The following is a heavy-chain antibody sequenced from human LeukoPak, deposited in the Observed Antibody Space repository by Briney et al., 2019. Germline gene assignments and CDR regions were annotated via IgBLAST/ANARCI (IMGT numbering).Heavy chain of an antibody. CDR1: GYTFTSYG. CDR2: ISAYNGNT. CDR3: AGGLSVDLDY. J-gene: IGHJ4*02. V-gene: IGHV1-18*04. Sequence: GASVKVSCTASGYTFTSYGISWVRQAPGQGLEWMGWISAYNGNTNCAQTLQGRVTMTTDTSTSTAYMELRSLRSDDTAVYYCAGGLSVDLDYWGQGTLVTVSS. D-gene: IGHD2/OR15-2a*01.